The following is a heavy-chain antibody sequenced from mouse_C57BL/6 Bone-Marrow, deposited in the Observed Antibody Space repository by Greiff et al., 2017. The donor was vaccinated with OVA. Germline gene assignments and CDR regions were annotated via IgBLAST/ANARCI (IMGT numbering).Heavy chain of an antibody. CDR2: ISNGGGST. Sequence: EVMLVASGGGLVQPGGSLKLSCAASGLTFSDYYMYWVRQTPEKRLEWVAYISNGGGSTYYPDTVKGRFTISRDNAKNTLYLQMSRLKSEDTAMYYCARHDWYGGDYWGQGTTLTVSS. D-gene: IGHD2-14*01. CDR3: ARHDWYGGDY. CDR1: GLTFSDYY. V-gene: IGHV5-12*01. J-gene: IGHJ2*01.